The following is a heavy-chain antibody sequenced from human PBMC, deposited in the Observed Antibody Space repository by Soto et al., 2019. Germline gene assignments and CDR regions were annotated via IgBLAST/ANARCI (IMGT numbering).Heavy chain of an antibody. D-gene: IGHD5-12*01. CDR3: ARRKSPDRREYIVATMSSFDY. Sequence: GGSLRLSCAASGFTFSSYSMNWVRQAPGKGLEWVSYISSSSSTIYYADSVKGRFTISRDNAKNSLYLQMNSLRAEDTAVYYCARRKSPDRREYIVATMSSFDYWGQGTLVTVSS. CDR1: GFTFSSYS. V-gene: IGHV3-48*01. CDR2: ISSSSSTI. J-gene: IGHJ4*02.